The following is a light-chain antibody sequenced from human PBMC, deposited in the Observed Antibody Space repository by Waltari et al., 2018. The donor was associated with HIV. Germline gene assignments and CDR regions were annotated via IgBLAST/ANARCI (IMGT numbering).Light chain of an antibody. Sequence: DIQMTQSPSTMSASVGDRVTITCRASQSISSWLAWYQQKPGKAPKLLIYKASSLESWVPSRFSGSGSGTEFTRTISSLQPDDFATYYCQQYNSYSYTFGQGTKLEIK. V-gene: IGKV1-5*03. J-gene: IGKJ2*01. CDR1: QSISSW. CDR2: KAS. CDR3: QQYNSYSYT.